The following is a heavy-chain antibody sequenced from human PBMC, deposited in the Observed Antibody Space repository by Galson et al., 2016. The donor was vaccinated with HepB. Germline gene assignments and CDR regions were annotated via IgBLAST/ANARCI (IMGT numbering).Heavy chain of an antibody. CDR2: ITYRGNS. CDR1: GYSVSNENW. Sequence: SLTCGVSGYSVSNENWWGWIRQPPGKGLEWIGYITYRGNSHYNSSLKSRLTMSVDTSQNQFSLKLSSVTAVDTAVYYCARNQVAVTGHWYFDLWGRGTPVSVSS. D-gene: IGHD2-21*02. V-gene: IGHV4-28*01. CDR3: ARNQVAVTGHWYFDL. J-gene: IGHJ2*01.